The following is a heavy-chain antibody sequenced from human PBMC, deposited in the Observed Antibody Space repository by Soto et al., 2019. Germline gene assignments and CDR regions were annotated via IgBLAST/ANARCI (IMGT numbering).Heavy chain of an antibody. V-gene: IGHV6-1*01. J-gene: IGHJ5*02. CDR3: AKGDNLGPKTGYAFDP. CDR2: TYFRSKWYN. Sequence: QTLSLTCAISGDSVSSNTASWNWIRQSPSRGLEWLGRTYFRSKWYNDYAVSVKSRIIINPDTSNNQFSLQLNSVTPEDTAVYFCAKGDNLGPKTGYAFDPWGQGIMLTVSS. D-gene: IGHD5-12*01. CDR1: GDSVSSNTAS.